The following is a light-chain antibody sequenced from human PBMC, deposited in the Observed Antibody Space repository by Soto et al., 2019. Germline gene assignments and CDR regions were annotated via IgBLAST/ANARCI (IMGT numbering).Light chain of an antibody. V-gene: IGKV3-20*01. J-gene: IGKJ1*01. Sequence: EVVLTQSPGTLSLSPGERATLSCRASQSVSSSSLAWYQQKRGQAPRLLIHDASSRATGIPDRFSGSGSGTDFTLTISRLEPEDSAVYYCQQYGGSPRTLGQGTKVDIK. CDR1: QSVSSSS. CDR2: DAS. CDR3: QQYGGSPRT.